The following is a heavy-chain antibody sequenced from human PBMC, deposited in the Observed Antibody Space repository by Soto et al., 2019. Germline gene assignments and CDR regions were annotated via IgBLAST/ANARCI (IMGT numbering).Heavy chain of an antibody. CDR2: ISYDGRNK. CDR1: GFTFSSYA. Sequence: QVQLVESGGGVVQPGRSLRLSCAASGFTFSSYAMHWVRQAPGKGLEWVAVISYDGRNKYYADSVKGRFTISRDNSKNTVYLRMNRLSAEFTAVYYCERDLANIFATIQYYYYGMYVWGQGSTVIVSS. CDR3: ERDLANIFATIQYYYYGMYV. J-gene: IGHJ6*02. V-gene: IGHV3-30*04. D-gene: IGHD5-12*01.